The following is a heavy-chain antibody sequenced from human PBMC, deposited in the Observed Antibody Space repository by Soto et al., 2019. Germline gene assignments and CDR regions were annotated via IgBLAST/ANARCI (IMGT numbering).Heavy chain of an antibody. V-gene: IGHV3-48*02. CDR2: ISTSGSTI. J-gene: IGHJ4*02. CDR1: GFTFSRSS. Sequence: EVKLVESGGGLAQPGGSLRLSCAASGFTFSRSSMHWVRQAPGKGLEWISYISTSGSTIYYADSVKGRFTVSRDNADNSLYLQMSSLRDEDTAVYYCARVPRDSSGYYLLYWGQGTLVTVSS. D-gene: IGHD3-22*01. CDR3: ARVPRDSSGYYLLY.